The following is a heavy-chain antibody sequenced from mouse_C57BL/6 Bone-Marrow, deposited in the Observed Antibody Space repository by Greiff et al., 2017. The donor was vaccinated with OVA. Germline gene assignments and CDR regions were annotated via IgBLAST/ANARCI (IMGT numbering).Heavy chain of an antibody. CDR1: GYTFTSYW. V-gene: IGHV1-69*01. CDR2: IDPSDSYT. CDR3: ARDGYFVDY. D-gene: IGHD2-3*01. J-gene: IGHJ2*01. Sequence: QVQLQQPGAELVMPGASVKLSCKASGYTFTSYWMHWVKQRPGQGLEWIGEIDPSDSYTNYNQKFKGKSTLTVDKSSSTAYMQRSSLTSDDSAVDYCARDGYFVDYWGQGTTLTVSS.